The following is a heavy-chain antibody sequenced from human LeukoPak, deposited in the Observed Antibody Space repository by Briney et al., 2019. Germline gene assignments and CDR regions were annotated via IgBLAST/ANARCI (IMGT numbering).Heavy chain of an antibody. CDR2: IYYSGST. V-gene: IGHV4-59*12. Sequence: SETLSLTCTVSGGSISSYYWSWIRQPPGKGLEWIGYIYYSGSTNYNPSLKGRVTISVDTSKNQFSLKLSSVTAADTAVYYCARDSGYVYYYYYGMDVWGQGTMVTVSS. D-gene: IGHD5-12*01. CDR3: ARDSGYVYYYYYGMDV. CDR1: GGSISSYY. J-gene: IGHJ6*02.